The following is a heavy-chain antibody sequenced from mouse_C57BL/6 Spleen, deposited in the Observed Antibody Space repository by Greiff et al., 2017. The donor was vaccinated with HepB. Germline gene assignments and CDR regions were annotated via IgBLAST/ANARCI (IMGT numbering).Heavy chain of an antibody. V-gene: IGHV1-72*01. CDR3: ARSLADPDGNCAFFDY. CDR1: GYTFTSYW. D-gene: IGHD2-1*01. Sequence: QVQLKQPGAELVKPGASVKLSCKASGYTFTSYWMHWVKQRPGRGLEWIGRIDPSSGGTKYNEKFKSKATLTVDKPSSTAYMQLSSLTSEDSAVYDCARSLADPDGNCAFFDYWGQGTTRTVSS. CDR2: IDPSSGGT. J-gene: IGHJ2*01.